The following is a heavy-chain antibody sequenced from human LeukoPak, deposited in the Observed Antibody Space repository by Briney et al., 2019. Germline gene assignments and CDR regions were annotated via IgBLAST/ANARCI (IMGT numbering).Heavy chain of an antibody. J-gene: IGHJ1*01. CDR1: GGTLNTYA. CDR2: GIPVFGQE. CDR3: AKGASS. V-gene: IGHV1-69*13. Sequence: SVNVSCKASGGTLNTYAINWVRQATGQGLGWIGWGIPVFGQEKYAQKFQGRVTINADESASTVYMQLRSLRSEDTAVYYCAKGASSWGQGPLVPVS.